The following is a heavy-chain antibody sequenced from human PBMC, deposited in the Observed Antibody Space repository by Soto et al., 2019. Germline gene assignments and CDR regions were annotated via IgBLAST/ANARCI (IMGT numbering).Heavy chain of an antibody. CDR2: IYYSGST. Sequence: QVQLQESGPGLVKPSQTLSLTCTVSGGSFSSGGYYWSWIRQHPGKGMEWIGYIYYSGSTYYNPSLRSRVTLSVDTSENQFSMKLSSVTAADTAVYYCAREGWLQPVDSWGQGTLVTVAS. D-gene: IGHD5-12*01. V-gene: IGHV4-31*03. CDR3: AREGWLQPVDS. J-gene: IGHJ4*02. CDR1: GGSFSSGGYY.